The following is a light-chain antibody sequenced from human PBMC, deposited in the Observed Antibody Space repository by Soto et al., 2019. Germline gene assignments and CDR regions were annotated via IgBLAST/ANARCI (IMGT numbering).Light chain of an antibody. CDR2: GVS. J-gene: IGKJ1*01. Sequence: EVVMTQSPGTLSVSPGERATLFCRASQTINYNLAWYQQKPGQAPRLLLYGVSARATGVPARFSGSGSGTDFTLTINSLQSEDFAVYYCQQYNDWPPWTFGQGTKVDIK. CDR1: QTINYN. V-gene: IGKV3-15*01. CDR3: QQYNDWPPWT.